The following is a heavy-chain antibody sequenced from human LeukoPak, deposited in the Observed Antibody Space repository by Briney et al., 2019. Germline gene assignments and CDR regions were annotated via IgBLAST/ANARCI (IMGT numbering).Heavy chain of an antibody. CDR3: ARETYRSGGSCYSGWFDP. J-gene: IGHJ5*02. Sequence: SETLSLTCTVSGGSISSYYWSWIRQPPGKGLERIGYIYYSGSTNYNPSLKSRVTISVDTSKNQFSLKLSSVTAADTAVYYCARETYRSGGSCYSGWFDPWGQGTLVTVSS. V-gene: IGHV4-59*01. CDR1: GGSISSYY. CDR2: IYYSGST. D-gene: IGHD2-15*01.